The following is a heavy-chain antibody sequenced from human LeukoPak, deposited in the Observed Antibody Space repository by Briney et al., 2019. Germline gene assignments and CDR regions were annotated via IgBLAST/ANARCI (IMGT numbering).Heavy chain of an antibody. D-gene: IGHD3-3*01. V-gene: IGHV3-21*01. CDR1: GFTSSSYA. CDR3: TTNSGFDGNFFPAF. J-gene: IGHJ4*02. CDR2: ISSSSSYI. Sequence: PGGSLRLSCAASGFTSSSYALNWVRQAPGKGLEWVSSISSSSSYIYYADSVKGRFTISRDNAKNSLYLQMNSLRAEDTAVYYSTTNSGFDGNFFPAFWGQGTLVTVSS.